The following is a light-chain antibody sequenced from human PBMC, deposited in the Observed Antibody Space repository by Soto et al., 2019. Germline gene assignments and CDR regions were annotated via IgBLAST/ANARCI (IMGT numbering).Light chain of an antibody. CDR1: SSDVGSYNL. CDR2: EVS. V-gene: IGLV2-23*02. Sequence: QSVLTQPASVSGSPGQSITIFCTGTSSDVGSYNLVSWYQQHPGKAPKLMIYEVSKRPSGVSNRFSGSKSGNTASLTISGLQAEDEAGYYCCSYAGSSFYVFGTGTKSPS. J-gene: IGLJ1*01. CDR3: CSYAGSSFYV.